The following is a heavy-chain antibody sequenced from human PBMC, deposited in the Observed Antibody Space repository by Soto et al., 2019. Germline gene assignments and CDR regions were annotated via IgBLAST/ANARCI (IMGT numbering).Heavy chain of an antibody. V-gene: IGHV4-34*01. CDR1: GGSFSGYY. CDR3: ARGHDSSGYYLFSHYYYGMDV. J-gene: IGHJ6*02. D-gene: IGHD3-22*01. CDR2: INHSGST. Sequence: SETLSLTCAVYGGSFSGYYWSWIRQPPGKGLEWIGEINHSGSTSYNPSLKSRVTISVDTSKNQFSLKLSSVTAADTAVYYCARGHDSSGYYLFSHYYYGMDVWGQGTTVTVSS.